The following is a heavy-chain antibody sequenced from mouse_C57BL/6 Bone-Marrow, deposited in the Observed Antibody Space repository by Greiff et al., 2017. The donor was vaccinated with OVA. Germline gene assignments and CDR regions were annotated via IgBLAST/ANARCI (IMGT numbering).Heavy chain of an antibody. CDR3: TRGFTTVVAHWYFDV. CDR1: GFTFSSYA. J-gene: IGHJ1*03. Sequence: EVKLVESGEGLVKPGGSLKLSCAASGFTFSSYAMSWVRETPEKRLEWVAYISSGGDYIYYADTVKGRFTISRDNARNTLYLQMSSLKSEDTAMYYCTRGFTTVVAHWYFDVWGTGTTVTVSS. D-gene: IGHD1-1*01. V-gene: IGHV5-9-1*02. CDR2: ISSGGDYI.